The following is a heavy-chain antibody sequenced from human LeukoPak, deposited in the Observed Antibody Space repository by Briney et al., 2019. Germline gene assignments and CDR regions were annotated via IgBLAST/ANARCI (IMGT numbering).Heavy chain of an antibody. V-gene: IGHV3-11*01. Sequence: PGGSLRLSCAASGFTFSDYYTSWVRQAPGKGLEWIAYISNSGGTIYYADSVKGRFTISRDNAKNSLYLQMNSLRAEDSALYYCARAYSGSLLDHWGQGTLVTVSS. D-gene: IGHD6-13*01. J-gene: IGHJ4*02. CDR2: ISNSGGTI. CDR1: GFTFSDYY. CDR3: ARAYSGSLLDH.